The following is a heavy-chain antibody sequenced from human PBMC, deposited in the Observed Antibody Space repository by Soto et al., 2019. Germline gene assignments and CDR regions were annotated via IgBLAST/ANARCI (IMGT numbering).Heavy chain of an antibody. CDR3: AREEGASGY. D-gene: IGHD1-26*01. CDR1: GGSISSYY. Sequence: SETLSLTCTVSGGSISSYYWRWIRQPPGKGLEWIAYIYYSGSTDYNPSLKSRVTISVDTSKNQFSLKLSSVTAADTAVYYCAREEGASGYRGQGTLVTVSS. CDR2: IYYSGST. J-gene: IGHJ4*02. V-gene: IGHV4-59*01.